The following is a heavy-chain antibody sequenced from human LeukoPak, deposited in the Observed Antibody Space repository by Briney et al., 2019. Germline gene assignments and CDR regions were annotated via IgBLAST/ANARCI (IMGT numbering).Heavy chain of an antibody. CDR1: GYTFTGYY. CDR3: ARVRADSWSGLDY. D-gene: IGHD3-3*01. V-gene: IGHV1-2*02. J-gene: IGHJ4*02. CDR2: INPNSGGT. Sequence: ASVKVSCKASGYTFTGYYLHWVRQAPGQGLEWMGWINPNSGGTNYAQKFQGRATMTRDTSISTAYMELRRLRSDDSAMFYCARVRADSWSGLDYWGQGTLVTVSS.